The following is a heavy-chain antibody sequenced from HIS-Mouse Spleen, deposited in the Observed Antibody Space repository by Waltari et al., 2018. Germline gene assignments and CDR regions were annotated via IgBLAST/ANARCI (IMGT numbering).Heavy chain of an antibody. CDR2: IYYSGRP. V-gene: IGHV4-39*07. J-gene: IGHJ2*01. CDR1: GGSLSSSSYF. Sequence: QLQLQESGPGLVKPSETLSLTCTVSGGSLSSSSYFWGWIRQPPGKGLEWIGSIYYSGRPDDNPSISGRVTISVDTSKNQFSLKLSSVTAADTAVYYCAREIPYSSSWYDWYFDLWGRGTLVTVSS. CDR3: AREIPYSSSWYDWYFDL. D-gene: IGHD6-13*01.